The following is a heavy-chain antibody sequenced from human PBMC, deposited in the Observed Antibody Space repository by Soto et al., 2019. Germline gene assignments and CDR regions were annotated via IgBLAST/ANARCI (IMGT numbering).Heavy chain of an antibody. D-gene: IGHD2-2*01. CDR3: ARGLAGKSSTSCYEYCYYYGMDV. Sequence: ASVKVSCKASGYTFTSYGISWVRQAPGQGLEWMGWISAYNGNTNYAQKLQGRVTMTTDTSTSTAYMELRSLRSDDTAVYYCARGLAGKSSTSCYEYCYYYGMDVWGQGTTVTVSS. CDR2: ISAYNGNT. CDR1: GYTFTSYG. J-gene: IGHJ6*02. V-gene: IGHV1-18*01.